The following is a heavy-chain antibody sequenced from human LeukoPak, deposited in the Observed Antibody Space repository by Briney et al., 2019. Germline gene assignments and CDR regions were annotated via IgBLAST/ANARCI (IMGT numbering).Heavy chain of an antibody. CDR1: GGSIASYY. D-gene: IGHD3-22*01. V-gene: IGHV4-59*08. CDR2: ISYSGST. J-gene: IGHJ4*02. CDR3: ASGYYYDSSRYYRFDY. Sequence: SETLSLTCTVSGGSIASYYWSWIRQPPGKGLEWLGYISYSGSTNYTPSLKSRVTISVDTSKNQFSLKLRSVSAADTAVYYCASGYYYDSSRYYRFDYWGQGTLVTVSS.